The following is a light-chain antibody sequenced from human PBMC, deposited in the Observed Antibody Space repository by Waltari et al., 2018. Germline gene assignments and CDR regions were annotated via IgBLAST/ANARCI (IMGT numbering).Light chain of an antibody. CDR3: ASWDESHYV. Sequence: QSVLTQPPSASETPGQRVIISCSGSISNLGSNYLYWYQQLPGTAPKLLIYRNKQRPSGVPDRLSGSQSGTSASLAISGLRSEDEGVYYCASWDESHYVFGSGTRVTVV. CDR2: RNK. J-gene: IGLJ1*01. V-gene: IGLV1-47*01. CDR1: ISNLGSNY.